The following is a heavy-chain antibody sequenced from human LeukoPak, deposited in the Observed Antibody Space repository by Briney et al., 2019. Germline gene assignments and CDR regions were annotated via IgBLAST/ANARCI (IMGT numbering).Heavy chain of an antibody. J-gene: IGHJ4*02. CDR2: IYYSGST. CDR1: GGSISSSSYY. CDR3: ARHQYSGTVDY. D-gene: IGHD6-13*01. Sequence: SGTLSLTCTVSGGSISSSSYYWGWIRQPPGKGLEWIGNIYYSGSTYYNPFLKSRVTISVDTSKNQFSLKLSSVTAADTAVYYCARHQYSGTVDYWGQGTLVTVSS. V-gene: IGHV4-39*01.